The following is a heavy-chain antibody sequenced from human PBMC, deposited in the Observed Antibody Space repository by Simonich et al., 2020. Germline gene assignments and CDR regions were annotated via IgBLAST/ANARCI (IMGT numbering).Heavy chain of an antibody. CDR2: IKPTSGVT. V-gene: IGHV1-2*02. CDR1: GYTFTGYY. D-gene: IGHD6-6*01. J-gene: IGHJ6*03. CDR3: ARDWAARYYYYYYMDV. Sequence: QVQLVQSGAEVKKPGASVKVSCMASGYTFTGYYMHRVRQAPGQGIEWREWIKPTSGVTNNAQTFKSRGTMTRDTSSSTAYMKLCRLRSDDTAVYYCARDWAARYYYYYYMDVWGKGTTVTVSS.